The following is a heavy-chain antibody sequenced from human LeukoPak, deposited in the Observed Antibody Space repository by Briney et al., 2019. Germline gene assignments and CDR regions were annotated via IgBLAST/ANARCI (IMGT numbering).Heavy chain of an antibody. Sequence: SENLSLTCAVYGGSFSGYSWTWTRQSPGKGLEWIGKINYSGNTNYNPSLQSRLIISVDTSKNQFSLNLTSVTAADTGVYYCAREWASWYYYMDVWGTGTTVSV. CDR3: AREWASWYYYMDV. CDR1: GGSFSGYS. CDR2: INYSGNT. D-gene: IGHD1-26*01. V-gene: IGHV4-34*01. J-gene: IGHJ6*03.